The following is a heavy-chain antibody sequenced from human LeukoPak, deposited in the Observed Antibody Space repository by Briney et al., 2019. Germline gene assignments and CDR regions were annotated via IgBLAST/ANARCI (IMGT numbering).Heavy chain of an antibody. V-gene: IGHV3-53*01. Sequence: GGSLRLSCAASGFTVSSNYMSWVRQAPGKGLEWVSVVYSGGSTYYADSVKGRFTISRDNSKNTLYLQMSSLRAEDTAVYYCARDARSYSDAFDIWGQGTMVTVSS. CDR1: GFTVSSNY. D-gene: IGHD1-26*01. CDR2: VYSGGST. CDR3: ARDARSYSDAFDI. J-gene: IGHJ3*02.